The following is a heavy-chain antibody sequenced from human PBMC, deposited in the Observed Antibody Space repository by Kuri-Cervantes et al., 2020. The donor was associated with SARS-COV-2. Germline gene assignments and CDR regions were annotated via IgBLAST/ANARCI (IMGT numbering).Heavy chain of an antibody. Sequence: SETLSLTCTVSGGSISSSSYYWSWIRQPPGKGLEWIGYIYYSGSTYYNPSLKSRVTISVDTSKNQFSLKLSSVTAADTAVYYCARAIPSRDFWSGYSQNYYYMDVWGKGTTVTVSS. CDR2: IYYSGST. CDR3: ARAIPSRDFWSGYSQNYYYMDV. D-gene: IGHD3-3*01. J-gene: IGHJ6*03. CDR1: GGSISSSSYY. V-gene: IGHV4-30-4*08.